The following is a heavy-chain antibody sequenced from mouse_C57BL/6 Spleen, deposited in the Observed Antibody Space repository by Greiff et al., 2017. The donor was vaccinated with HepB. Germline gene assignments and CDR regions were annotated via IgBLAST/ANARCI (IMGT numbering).Heavy chain of an antibody. CDR2: IWRGGST. V-gene: IGHV2-5*01. J-gene: IGHJ1*03. Sequence: QVQLQQSGPGLVQPSQSLSITCTVSGFSLTSYGVHWVRQSPGKGLEWLGVIWRGGSTDYNAAFMSRLSITKDNSKSQVFFKMNSLQADDTAIYYCAKGGYGYSYWYFDVWGTGTTVTVAS. D-gene: IGHD2-2*01. CDR1: GFSLTSYG. CDR3: AKGGYGYSYWYFDV.